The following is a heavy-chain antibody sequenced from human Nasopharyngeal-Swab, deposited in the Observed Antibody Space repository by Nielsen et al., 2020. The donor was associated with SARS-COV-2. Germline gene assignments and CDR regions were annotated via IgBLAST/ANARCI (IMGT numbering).Heavy chain of an antibody. J-gene: IGHJ4*02. CDR3: ARDLEGIFDH. D-gene: IGHD6-13*01. CDR2: TSSRSGDI. Sequence: WIRQPPGKGLEWVSSTSSRSGDISYTDSVKGRFSISRDNAKNSLYLRMNSLRVEDTAVYYCARDLEGIFDHWGQGALVTVSS. V-gene: IGHV3-21*01.